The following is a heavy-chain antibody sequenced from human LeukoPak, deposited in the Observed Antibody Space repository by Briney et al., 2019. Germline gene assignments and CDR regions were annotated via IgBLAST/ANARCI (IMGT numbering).Heavy chain of an antibody. CDR3: ARMYDSSGFIRRAYFQH. CDR2: IKEDGSER. J-gene: IGHJ1*01. D-gene: IGHD3-22*01. CDR1: AFIFSGHW. V-gene: IGHV3-7*03. Sequence: PGGSLRLSCEGSAFIFSGHWMNWVRQTPGKGLEWVASIKEDGSERQYVDSVKGRFSISRDNTKGSLFLQLNSLRAEDTAVYYCARMYDSSGFIRRAYFQHWGQGTLVTVSS.